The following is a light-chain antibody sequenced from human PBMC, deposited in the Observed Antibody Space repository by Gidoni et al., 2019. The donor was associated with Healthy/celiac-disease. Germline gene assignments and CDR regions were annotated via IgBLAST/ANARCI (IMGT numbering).Light chain of an antibody. CDR3: QQSYSTPIFT. J-gene: IGKJ3*01. V-gene: IGKV1-39*01. CDR1: QSISSY. CDR2: AAS. Sequence: DIQMTQSPSSLSASVGDRVTITCRASQSISSYLNWYQQKPGKAPKLLIYAASSLQSGVPPRFSGSGSGTDFTLTISSLQPEDFATYYCQQSYSTPIFTFGPGTKVDIK.